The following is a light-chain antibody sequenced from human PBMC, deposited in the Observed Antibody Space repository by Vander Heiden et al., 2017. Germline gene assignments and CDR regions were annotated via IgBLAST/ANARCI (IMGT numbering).Light chain of an antibody. CDR1: QSVSSN. V-gene: IGKV3-11*01. Sequence: IVLTQSPATLTLSPGKRATLSCRCSQSVSSNLALYQQKPGQAPRLIIYDASNRTTGIPARFRGSGSGTDFTLTISSREPEDLAVYYCQQRSNWPPEVTFGQGTRLEIK. CDR2: DAS. CDR3: QQRSNWPPEVT. J-gene: IGKJ5*01.